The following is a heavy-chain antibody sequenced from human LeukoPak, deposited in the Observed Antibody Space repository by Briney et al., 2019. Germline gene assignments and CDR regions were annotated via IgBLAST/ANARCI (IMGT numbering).Heavy chain of an antibody. D-gene: IGHD3-10*02. CDR3: ARAGRKSRGVDLVRKKETGYYYYMDV. J-gene: IGHJ6*03. Sequence: GGSLRLSCAASEFTFFTYSMSWVRQAPGRGLEWVANIKQDGSEKYYVDSVKGRFTISRDNAKNSLSLQMNSLRAEDTAVYYCARAGRKSRGVDLVRKKETGYYYYMDVWGKGTTVTVSS. CDR1: EFTFFTYS. CDR2: IKQDGSEK. V-gene: IGHV3-7*01.